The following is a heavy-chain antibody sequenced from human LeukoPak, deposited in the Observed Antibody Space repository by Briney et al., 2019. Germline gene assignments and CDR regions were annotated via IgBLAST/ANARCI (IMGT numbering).Heavy chain of an antibody. J-gene: IGHJ4*02. D-gene: IGHD3-10*01. CDR1: GGSISSSNW. CDR3: ARFRFGELLRGSNSHFDY. CDR2: IYHSGST. Sequence: PSGTLSLTCAVSGGSISSSNWWSWVRQPPGKGLEWIGEIYHSGSTNYNPSLKSRVTISVDKSKNQFSLKLSSVTAADTAVYYCARFRFGELLRGSNSHFDYWGQGTLVTVSS. V-gene: IGHV4-4*02.